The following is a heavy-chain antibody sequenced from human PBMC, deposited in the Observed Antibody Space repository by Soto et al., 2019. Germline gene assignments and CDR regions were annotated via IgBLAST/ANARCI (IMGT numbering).Heavy chain of an antibody. J-gene: IGHJ5*01. V-gene: IGHV1-18*01. D-gene: IGHD3-16*02. CDR2: ISTYNAHTSFT. CDR3: ARVVISHRAYDS. Sequence: GASVKVSCKTSGYTFTNYGIAWVRQAPGQGLEWMGWISTYNAHTSFTNYAQRVQGRVTITSDTSTNTAYMELRNLRSDDTAVYFCARVVISHRAYDSWGQGSLVTVSS. CDR1: GYTFTNYG.